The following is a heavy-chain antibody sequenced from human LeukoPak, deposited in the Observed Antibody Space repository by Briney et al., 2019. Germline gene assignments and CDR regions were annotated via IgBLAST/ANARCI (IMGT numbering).Heavy chain of an antibody. CDR1: GGSISSYY. CDR2: IYYSGST. J-gene: IGHJ6*03. CDR3: ARATYYDFWSGYPYYYYYYMDV. D-gene: IGHD3-3*01. V-gene: IGHV4-59*01. Sequence: PSQTLSLTCTVSGGSISSYYWSWIRQPPGKGLEWIGYIYYSGSTNYNPSLKSRVTISVDTSKNQFSLKLSSVTAADTAVYYCARATYYDFWSGYPYYYYYYMDVWGKGTTVTVSS.